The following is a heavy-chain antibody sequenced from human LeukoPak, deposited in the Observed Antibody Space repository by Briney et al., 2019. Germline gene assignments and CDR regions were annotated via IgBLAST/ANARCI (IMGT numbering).Heavy chain of an antibody. CDR2: ISYDGSNE. V-gene: IGHV3-33*05. Sequence: GGSLRLSCAASGFTLGSYGMQWARQAPGKGLEWVAFISYDGSNESFGDSVKGRFTISRDNSNNTLYLQMKSLRAEDTGVYYCGRGNREDVYWAVPAVEFDYWGQGTLVTVPS. J-gene: IGHJ4*02. CDR3: GRGNREDVYWAVPAVEFDY. D-gene: IGHD2-2*01. CDR1: GFTLGSYG.